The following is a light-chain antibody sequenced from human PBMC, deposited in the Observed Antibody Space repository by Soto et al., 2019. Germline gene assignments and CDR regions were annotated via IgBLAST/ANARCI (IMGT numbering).Light chain of an antibody. CDR1: QTISSW. CDR2: KAS. CDR3: QHYNSYSEA. Sequence: DIQMTQSPSTLYGSVGDRVTITCRASQTISSWLAWYQQKPWKAPKVLIYKASTLKSGVPSRFRGSGSGTEFPLTISSLQPDDFAIYYWQHYNSYSEAFGQGNKVELK. J-gene: IGKJ1*01. V-gene: IGKV1-5*03.